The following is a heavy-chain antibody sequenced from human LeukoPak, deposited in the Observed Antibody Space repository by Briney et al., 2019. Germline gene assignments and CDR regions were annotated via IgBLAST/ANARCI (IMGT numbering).Heavy chain of an antibody. J-gene: IGHJ4*02. CDR1: GFTFSSYW. CDR2: INHSGST. CDR3: ARGRRNVDIVATILSSSSPYSSSWYFDY. V-gene: IGHV4-34*01. D-gene: IGHD5-12*01. Sequence: GSLRLSCAASGFTFSSYWMHWVRQPPGKGLEWIGEINHSGSTNYNPSLKSRVTISVDTSKNQFSLKLSSVTAADTAVYYCARGRRNVDIVATILSSSSPYSSSWYFDYWGQGTLVTVSS.